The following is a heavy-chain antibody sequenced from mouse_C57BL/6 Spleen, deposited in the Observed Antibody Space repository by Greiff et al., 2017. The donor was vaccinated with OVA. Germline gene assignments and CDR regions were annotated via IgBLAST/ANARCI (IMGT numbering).Heavy chain of an antibody. CDR3: ASSGYDYDWYFDV. D-gene: IGHD2-4*01. CDR1: GYTFTSYW. Sequence: VQLQQPGAELVKPGASVKLSCKASGYTFTSYWMHWVKQRPGQGLEWIGMIHPNSGSTNYNEKFKSKATLTVDKSSSTAYMQLSSLTSEDSAVYDCASSGYDYDWYFDVWGTGTTVTVSS. J-gene: IGHJ1*03. CDR2: IHPNSGST. V-gene: IGHV1-64*01.